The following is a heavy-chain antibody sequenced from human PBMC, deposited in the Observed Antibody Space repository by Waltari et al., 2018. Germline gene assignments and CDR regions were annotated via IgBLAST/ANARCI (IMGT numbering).Heavy chain of an antibody. CDR2: INHSGST. J-gene: IGHJ4*02. CDR1: GGSFSGYY. D-gene: IGHD3-3*01. Sequence: QVQLQQWGAGLLKPSATLSLTCAVYGGSFSGYYWSWIRHTPGKGLEWIGEINHSGSTNYNPSLKSRVTISVDTSKNQFSLKLSSVTAADTAVYYCARASLFTIFGVVAQYYFDYWGQGTLVTVSS. CDR3: ARASLFTIFGVVAQYYFDY. V-gene: IGHV4-34*01.